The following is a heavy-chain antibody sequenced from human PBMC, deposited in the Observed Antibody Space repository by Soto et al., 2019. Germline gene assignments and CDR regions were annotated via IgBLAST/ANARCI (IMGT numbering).Heavy chain of an antibody. J-gene: IGHJ4*01. CDR3: TQFASGFDS. V-gene: IGHV4-34*06. CDR2: INHSGST. CDR1: GGSFSGYY. Sequence: SETLSLTCAVYGGSFSGYYWIWIRPPPGKGLEWIGEINHSGSTYYNPSLKSRVTISIDKSKNQFSLKLGSVTAADTAVYYCTQFASGFDSWGHGTLVTVSS. D-gene: IGHD1-26*01.